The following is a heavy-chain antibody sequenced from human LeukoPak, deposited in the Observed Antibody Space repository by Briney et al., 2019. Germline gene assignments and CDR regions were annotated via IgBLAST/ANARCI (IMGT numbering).Heavy chain of an antibody. J-gene: IGHJ4*02. CDR1: GGSISSGGYY. D-gene: IGHD6-19*01. CDR2: IYYSGST. V-gene: IGHV4-31*03. CDR3: ARAVMASGCHDY. Sequence: MASQTLSLTCTVSGGSISSGGYYWSWIRQHPGEGLEWIGYIYYSGSTYYNPSLKSRVTISVDTSKNQFSLKLSSVTAADTAVYYCARAVMASGCHDYWGQGTLVTVSS.